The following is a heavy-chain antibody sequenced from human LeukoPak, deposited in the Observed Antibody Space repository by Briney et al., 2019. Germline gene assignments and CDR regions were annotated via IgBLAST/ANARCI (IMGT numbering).Heavy chain of an antibody. CDR1: GFSFSGYG. J-gene: IGHJ6*03. CDR3: AKDQVEETVISRGGVDLRGFSYYYMDV. V-gene: IGHV3-30*02. D-gene: IGHD3-16*01. Sequence: GGSLRVSCAASGFSFSGYGMHWVRQAPGKGLEWVAFIRYDGTKKYFGDFLKGRFSISRDNSKNTLYLQLNSLRAEDTAVYYCAKDQVEETVISRGGVDLRGFSYYYMDVWGEGTTVTVSS. CDR2: IRYDGTKK.